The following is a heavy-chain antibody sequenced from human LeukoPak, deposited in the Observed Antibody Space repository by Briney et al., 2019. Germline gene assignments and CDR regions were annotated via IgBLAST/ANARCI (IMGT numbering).Heavy chain of an antibody. Sequence: GGSLRLSCAVSGFTFSRYWMSWVRQAQGKGLEWVANIMEDGSEQYYVDSVKGRFTISRDNAKNSLYLQMSSLRAEDTAVYYCARADLDTGTWGFDYWGQGTLVTVSS. CDR3: ARADLDTGTWGFDY. CDR2: IMEDGSEQ. V-gene: IGHV3-7*01. J-gene: IGHJ4*02. CDR1: GFTFSRYW. D-gene: IGHD5-18*01.